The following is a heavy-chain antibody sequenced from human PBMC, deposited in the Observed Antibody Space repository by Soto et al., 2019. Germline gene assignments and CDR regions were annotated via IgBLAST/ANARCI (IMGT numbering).Heavy chain of an antibody. CDR2: IRSKANSYAT. CDR3: TTTIVSSGWYLLDY. D-gene: IGHD6-19*01. CDR1: GFTFSGSA. V-gene: IGHV3-73*02. J-gene: IGHJ4*02. Sequence: EVQLVESGGGLVQPGGSLKLSCAASGFTFSGSAIHWARQASGKGLEWVGRIRSKANSYATTYAASVKGRFTISRDDSKNTAYRQMNSLKTEDTAVYYCTTTIVSSGWYLLDYWGQGTLVTVSS.